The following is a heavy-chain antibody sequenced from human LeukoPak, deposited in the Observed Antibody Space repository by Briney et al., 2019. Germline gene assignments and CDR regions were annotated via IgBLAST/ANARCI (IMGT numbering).Heavy chain of an antibody. V-gene: IGHV1-69*04. D-gene: IGHD2-15*01. Sequence: ASVKVSCKASGGTFSSYAISWVRQAPGQGLEWMGRIIPIFGIANYAQKFQGRVTITADKSTSTAYMELSGLRSEDTAVYYCARDQKGWPHYYGMDVWGQGTTVTVSS. CDR1: GGTFSSYA. CDR2: IIPIFGIA. CDR3: ARDQKGWPHYYGMDV. J-gene: IGHJ6*02.